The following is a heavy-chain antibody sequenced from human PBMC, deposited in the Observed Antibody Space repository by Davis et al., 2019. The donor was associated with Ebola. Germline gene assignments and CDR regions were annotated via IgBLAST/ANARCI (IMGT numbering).Heavy chain of an antibody. J-gene: IGHJ6*02. CDR3: SRSVLDYGLDV. CDR1: GGSFSDYY. V-gene: IGHV4-34*01. Sequence: PGGSLRLSCAVYGGSFSDYYWSWIRQPPGKGLEWIGEINHSGSTNYSPSLKSRVTISVDTSKNQFSLRLSSVTAADTAVYYCSRSVLDYGLDVWGQGTTVTVSS. CDR2: INHSGST.